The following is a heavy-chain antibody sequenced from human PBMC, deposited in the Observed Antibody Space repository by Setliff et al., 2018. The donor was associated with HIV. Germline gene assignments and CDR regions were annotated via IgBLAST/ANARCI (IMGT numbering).Heavy chain of an antibody. Sequence: SETLSLTCTVYGASISDSNSYWGWIRQPPGKGLDWIGSISYSGGIYYNPSLKSRVTLSIDTSKNQFSLRLTFLAAADTAVYFCARANLYSSGPLDYWGQGRLVTVSS. CDR1: GASISDSNSY. D-gene: IGHD6-19*01. V-gene: IGHV4-39*07. CDR2: ISYSGGI. J-gene: IGHJ4*02. CDR3: ARANLYSSGPLDY.